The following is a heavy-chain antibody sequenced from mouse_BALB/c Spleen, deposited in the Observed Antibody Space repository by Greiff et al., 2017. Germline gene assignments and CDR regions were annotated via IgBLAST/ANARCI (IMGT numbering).Heavy chain of an antibody. CDR1: GYTFTSYW. V-gene: IGHV1S81*02. J-gene: IGHJ1*01. D-gene: IGHD1-1*01. CDR3: ARWDYGSSSWYFDV. Sequence: VQLQQPGAELVKPGASVKLSCKASGYTFTSYWMHWVKQRPGQGLEWIGEINPSNGRTNYNEKFKSKATLTVDKSSSTAYMQLSSLTSEDSAVYYCARWDYGSSSWYFDVWGAGTTVTVSS. CDR2: INPSNGRT.